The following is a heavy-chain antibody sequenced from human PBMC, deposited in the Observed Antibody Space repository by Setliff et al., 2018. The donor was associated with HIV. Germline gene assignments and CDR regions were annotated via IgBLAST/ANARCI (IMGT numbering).Heavy chain of an antibody. CDR1: GGSISSGNYY. J-gene: IGHJ6*03. V-gene: IGHV4-61*02. CDR2: IYTSGST. Sequence: SETLSLTCTVSGGSISSGNYYWSWIRQPAGKGLEWIGRIYTSGSTNYNPSLKSRVTISLDTSRNQFSLNLSSVTAADTAVYYCARRSPGGGYYMDVWGKGTTVTVSS. CDR3: ARRSPGGGYYMDV. D-gene: IGHD3-16*01.